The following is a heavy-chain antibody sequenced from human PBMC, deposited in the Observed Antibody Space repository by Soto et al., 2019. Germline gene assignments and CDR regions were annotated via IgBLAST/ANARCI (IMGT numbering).Heavy chain of an antibody. D-gene: IGHD4-4*01. CDR1: GFTFSSYG. J-gene: IGHJ4*02. V-gene: IGHV3-33*01. CDR2: IWYDGSNK. CDR3: ARDRQYESNDY. Sequence: QVQLVESGGGVVQPGRSLRLSCAASGFTFSSYGMHWVRQAPGKGLEWVAVIWYDGSNKYYADSVKGRFTISRDNSKNTLYLQMNSLRAEDTAVYYCARDRQYESNDYWGQGTLVTVSS.